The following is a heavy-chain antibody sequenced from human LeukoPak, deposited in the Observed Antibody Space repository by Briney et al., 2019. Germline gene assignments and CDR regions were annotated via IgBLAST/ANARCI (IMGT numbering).Heavy chain of an antibody. CDR2: ISAYNGNT. D-gene: IGHD3-22*01. Sequence: SVKVSCKASGYTSTSYGISWVRQAPGQGLEWMGWISAYNGNTNYAQKLQGRVTMTTDTSTSTAYMELRSLRSDDTAVYYCARSAEYYYDSSGYYMPYYFDYWGQGTLVTVSS. CDR3: ARSAEYYYDSSGYYMPYYFDY. J-gene: IGHJ4*02. CDR1: GYTSTSYG. V-gene: IGHV1-18*01.